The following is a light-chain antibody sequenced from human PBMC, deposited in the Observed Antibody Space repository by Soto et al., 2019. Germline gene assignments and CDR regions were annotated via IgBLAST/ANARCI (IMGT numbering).Light chain of an antibody. CDR3: QQRNNWPPGIT. CDR1: QSISSW. CDR2: DAS. V-gene: IGKV1-5*01. Sequence: IRMTQSPSSLSASTGDRVTITCRASQSISSWLAWYQQKPGKAPKLLIYDASSLESGVPSRFSGSGSGTEFTLTISSLEPEDFAVYYCQQRNNWPPGITFGQGTRLEIK. J-gene: IGKJ5*01.